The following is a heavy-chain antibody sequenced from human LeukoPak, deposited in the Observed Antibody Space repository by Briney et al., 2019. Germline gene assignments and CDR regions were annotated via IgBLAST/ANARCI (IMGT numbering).Heavy chain of an antibody. D-gene: IGHD2-2*01. V-gene: IGHV3-23*01. Sequence: GGSLRLSCAASGFTFSSYAMSWVRQAPGKGLEWVSAISGSGGSTYYADSVKGRFTISRDNSKNTLYLQMNSLRAEDTAVYYCAKDQPCSSTSCYSPNWFDPWGQGTLVTASS. CDR3: AKDQPCSSTSCYSPNWFDP. CDR2: ISGSGGST. CDR1: GFTFSSYA. J-gene: IGHJ5*02.